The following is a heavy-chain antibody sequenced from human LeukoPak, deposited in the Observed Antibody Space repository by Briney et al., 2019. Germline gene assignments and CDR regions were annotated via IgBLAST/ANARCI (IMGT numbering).Heavy chain of an antibody. Sequence: PSETLSLTCTVSGGSISSSSYYWGWIRQPPGKGLEWIGSIYYSGSTYYNPSLKSRVTISVDTSKNQFSLKLSSVTAADTAVYYCARDSCSSSGCYSDYYFGMDVWGQGTTVTVSS. CDR2: IYYSGST. J-gene: IGHJ6*02. D-gene: IGHD2-2*01. V-gene: IGHV4-39*07. CDR1: GGSISSSSYY. CDR3: ARDSCSSSGCYSDYYFGMDV.